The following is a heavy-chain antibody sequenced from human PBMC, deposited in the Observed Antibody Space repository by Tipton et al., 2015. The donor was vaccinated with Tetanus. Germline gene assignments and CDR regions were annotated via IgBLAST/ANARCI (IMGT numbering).Heavy chain of an antibody. V-gene: IGHV5-51*01. D-gene: IGHD6-19*01. Sequence: QSGAEVKKSGESLTISCKVSGYPFTSHWIGWVRQMPGKGLEWMGVIYPGDSDTRYSPSFQGQVTISADKSISTAYLQWSSLKASDTAMYYCARQAHTSGWSSLEDWGQGTLVTVSS. CDR2: IYPGDSDT. J-gene: IGHJ4*02. CDR3: ARQAHTSGWSSLED. CDR1: GYPFTSHW.